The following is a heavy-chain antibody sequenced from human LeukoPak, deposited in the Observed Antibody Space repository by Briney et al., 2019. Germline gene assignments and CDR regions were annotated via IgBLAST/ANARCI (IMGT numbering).Heavy chain of an antibody. CDR3: AREGGYCSGGSCYIRYFQH. CDR2: IYYSGST. Sequence: PSETLSLTCTVSGGSISSYYWSWIRQPPGKGLEWIGYIYYSGSTNYNPSLKSRVTISVDTSKNQFSLKLSSVTAADTAVYYCAREGGYCSGGSCYIRYFQHWGQGTLVNV. D-gene: IGHD2-15*01. CDR1: GGSISSYY. V-gene: IGHV4-59*01. J-gene: IGHJ1*01.